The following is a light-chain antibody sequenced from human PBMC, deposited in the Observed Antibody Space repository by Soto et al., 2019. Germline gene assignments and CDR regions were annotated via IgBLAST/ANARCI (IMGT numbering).Light chain of an antibody. CDR3: QHRYNWPLT. CDR2: DAS. J-gene: IGKJ4*01. CDR1: QDINTY. Sequence: EVVLTQSPATLSLSPGEKAILSCRASQDINTYLGWYQQKPGQPPRLLIYDASNRASGIPARFSGSGSGTDFTLTIDTLESEDFALYYCQHRYNWPLTFGAGTKVEIK. V-gene: IGKV3-11*01.